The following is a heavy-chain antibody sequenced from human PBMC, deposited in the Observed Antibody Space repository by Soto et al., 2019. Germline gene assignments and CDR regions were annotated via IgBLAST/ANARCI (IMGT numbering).Heavy chain of an antibody. D-gene: IGHD5-12*01. J-gene: IGHJ4*02. V-gene: IGHV4-39*01. Sequence: ASETLSLTSTVSGVSISNNNSYWGWIRQSPGKGLEWIGSIYYSGSTYFSPSLKSRVTISIDTSKNHFSLKLRSVTAADTAVYSCAGHKLWLHPFDYWGQGTPVTVSS. CDR1: GVSISNNNSY. CDR2: IYYSGST. CDR3: AGHKLWLHPFDY.